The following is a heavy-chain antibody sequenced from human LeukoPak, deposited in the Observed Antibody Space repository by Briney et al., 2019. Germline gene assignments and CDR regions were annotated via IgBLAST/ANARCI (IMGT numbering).Heavy chain of an antibody. CDR1: GGSISSSNW. Sequence: KSSGTLSLTCAVSGGSISSSNWWSWVRQPPGKGPEWIGEIYHSGSTNYNPSLKSRVTISVDKSKNQVSLKLSSVTAADTAVYYCARYYSGYEGSDAFDIWGQGTMVTVSS. CDR3: ARYYSGYEGSDAFDI. V-gene: IGHV4-4*02. D-gene: IGHD5-12*01. J-gene: IGHJ3*02. CDR2: IYHSGST.